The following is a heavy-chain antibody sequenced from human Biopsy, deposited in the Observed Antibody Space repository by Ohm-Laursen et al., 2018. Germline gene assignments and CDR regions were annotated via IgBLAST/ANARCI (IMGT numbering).Heavy chain of an antibody. CDR1: GFTFRKYA. J-gene: IGHJ3*01. CDR3: ARLNSGTYDASDL. V-gene: IGHV3-48*03. CDR2: IYGGGSPV. Sequence: SLRLSCAAFGFTFRKYAMNWVRQAPGKGMEWISYIYGGGSPVSYADSVKGRFTISRDNAQNSLYLHMNSLRAEDTAVYYCARLNSGTYDASDLWGQGTMVIVSS. D-gene: IGHD1-26*01.